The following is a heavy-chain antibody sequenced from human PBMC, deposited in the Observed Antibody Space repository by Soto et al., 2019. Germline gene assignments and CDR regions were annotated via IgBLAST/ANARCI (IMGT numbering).Heavy chain of an antibody. CDR1: GFTFSDYY. Sequence: QVQLVESGGGLVKPGGSLRLSCAASGFTFSDYYMSWIRQAPGKGLEWVSYISSSGSTIYYADSVKGRFTISRDNAKNSLYLQMNSLRAEDTAVYYCARWREDHQAISTFGGVIVYHFDYWGRGTLVTVSS. CDR3: ARWREDHQAISTFGGVIVYHFDY. D-gene: IGHD3-16*02. J-gene: IGHJ4*02. CDR2: ISSSGSTI. V-gene: IGHV3-11*01.